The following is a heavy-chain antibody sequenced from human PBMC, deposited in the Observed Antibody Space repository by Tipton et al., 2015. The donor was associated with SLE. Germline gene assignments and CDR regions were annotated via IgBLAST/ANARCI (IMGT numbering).Heavy chain of an antibody. CDR1: GFTFSSYA. CDR2: IKQDGSEK. V-gene: IGHV3-7*01. D-gene: IGHD4-11*01. J-gene: IGHJ4*02. Sequence: SLRLSCAASGFTFSSYAMSWVRQATGKGLEWVANIKQDGSEKYYLDSVKCRFTISRDNAKNSLYLQMNSLRAEDTAVYYCAREATVTAFDYWGQGTLVTVSS. CDR3: AREATVTAFDY.